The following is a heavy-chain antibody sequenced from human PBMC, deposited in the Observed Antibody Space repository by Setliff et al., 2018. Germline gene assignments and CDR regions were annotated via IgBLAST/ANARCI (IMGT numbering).Heavy chain of an antibody. CDR1: GGSISSSNYY. D-gene: IGHD2-15*01. Sequence: SETLSLTCTVSGGSISSSNYYWGWIRQPPGKGLEWIGNIYYGGSAYYNPSLKSRVTISVDTSKNQFSLKLSSVTAANTAMYYCARILGYCSGGSCYVPYWGQGTLVTVSS. V-gene: IGHV4-39*07. CDR3: ARILGYCSGGSCYVPY. CDR2: IYYGGSA. J-gene: IGHJ4*02.